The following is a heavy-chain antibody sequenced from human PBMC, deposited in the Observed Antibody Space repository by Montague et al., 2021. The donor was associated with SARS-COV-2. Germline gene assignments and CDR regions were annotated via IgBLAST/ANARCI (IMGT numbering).Heavy chain of an antibody. CDR3: ARDQQLVLGYYYGMDV. D-gene: IGHD6-13*01. CDR2: ISSSSSYI. J-gene: IGHJ6*02. V-gene: IGHV3-21*01. CDR1: GFTFSSYS. Sequence: SLRLSCAASGFTFSSYSMNWVRQAPGKGLEWVSSISSSSSYIYYADSVKGRFTISRDNAKNSLYLQMNSLRAEDTAVYYCARDQQLVLGYYYGMDVWGRGTMVTVSS.